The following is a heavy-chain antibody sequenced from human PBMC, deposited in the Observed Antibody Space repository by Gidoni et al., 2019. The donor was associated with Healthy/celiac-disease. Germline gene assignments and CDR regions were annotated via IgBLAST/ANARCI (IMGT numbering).Heavy chain of an antibody. D-gene: IGHD2-2*01. CDR2: IYHSGCT. Sequence: QLQLQESGSGLVKPSQTLSLPCAVSGGSISSGGYSWRWIRQPPGKGLEWIGYIYHSGCTYYNPSLKSRVTISVDRSKNQFSLKLSSVTAADTAVYYCARVGNCSSTSCYGYWFDPWGQGTLVTVSS. V-gene: IGHV4-30-2*01. J-gene: IGHJ5*02. CDR3: ARVGNCSSTSCYGYWFDP. CDR1: GGSISSGGYS.